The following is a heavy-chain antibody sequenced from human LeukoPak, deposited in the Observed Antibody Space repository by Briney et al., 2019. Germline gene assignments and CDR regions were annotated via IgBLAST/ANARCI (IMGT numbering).Heavy chain of an antibody. Sequence: SETLSLTCTVSGGSISSYYWSWIRQPAGKGLEWIGRIYTSGSSNYNPSLKSRVTMSVDTSKNQFSLKLSSVTAADTAVYYCARDLKTVAGTRFDPWGQGTLVTVSS. CDR2: IYTSGSS. V-gene: IGHV4-4*07. J-gene: IGHJ5*02. CDR3: ARDLKTVAGTRFDP. D-gene: IGHD6-19*01. CDR1: GGSISSYY.